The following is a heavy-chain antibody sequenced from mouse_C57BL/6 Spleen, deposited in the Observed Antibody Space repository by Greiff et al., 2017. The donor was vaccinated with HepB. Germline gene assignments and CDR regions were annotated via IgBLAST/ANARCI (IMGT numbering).Heavy chain of an antibody. CDR3: ARYRYDYDLAWFAY. CDR2: IDPNSGGT. CDR1: GYTFTSYR. J-gene: IGHJ3*01. D-gene: IGHD2-4*01. Sequence: QVQLKESGAELVKPGASVKLSCKASGYTFTSYRMHWVKQRPGRGLEWIGRIDPNSGGTKYNEKFKSKATLTVDKPSSTAYMQLSSLTSEDSAVYYCARYRYDYDLAWFAYWGQGTLVTVSA. V-gene: IGHV1-72*01.